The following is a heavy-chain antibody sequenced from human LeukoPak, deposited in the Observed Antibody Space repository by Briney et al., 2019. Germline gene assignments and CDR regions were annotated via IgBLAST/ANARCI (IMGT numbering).Heavy chain of an antibody. CDR2: IRYDGSNK. D-gene: IGHD3-3*01. V-gene: IGHV3-30*02. Sequence: PGGSLRLSCAASGFTFSSYGMHWVRQAPGKWLEWVAFIRYDGSNKYYADSVKGRFTISRDNSKNTLYLQMNSLRAEDTAVYYCAKGEGLDDFWSGYSTKFDYWGQGTLVTVSS. J-gene: IGHJ4*02. CDR1: GFTFSSYG. CDR3: AKGEGLDDFWSGYSTKFDY.